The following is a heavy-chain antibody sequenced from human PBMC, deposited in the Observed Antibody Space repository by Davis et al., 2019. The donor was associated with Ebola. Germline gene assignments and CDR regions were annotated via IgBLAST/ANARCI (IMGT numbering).Heavy chain of an antibody. CDR3: ARDGLELRSGNYYYYYGMDV. CDR1: GFTFSSYA. CDR2: IKQDGSEK. V-gene: IGHV3-7*01. Sequence: GESLKISCAASGFTFSSYAMSWVRQAPGKGLEWVANIKQDGSEKYYVDSVKGRFTISRDNAKNSLYLQMNSLRAEDTAVYYCARDGLELRSGNYYYYYGMDVWGQGTTVTVSS. D-gene: IGHD1-7*01. J-gene: IGHJ6*02.